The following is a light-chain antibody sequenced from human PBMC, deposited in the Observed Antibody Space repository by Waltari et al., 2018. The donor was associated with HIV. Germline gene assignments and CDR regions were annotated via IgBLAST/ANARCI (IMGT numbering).Light chain of an antibody. CDR2: EDN. CDR3: QSYDTTTPVV. J-gene: IGLJ2*01. CDR1: IASSY. V-gene: IGLV6-57*01. Sequence: NFMLTQPHSVSESPGKTVSIASSYVQWYQQRPGSSPTAVIFEDNQRPSGVPERFSGSIDSSSNSASLTISGLKTEDEADYYCQSYDTTTPVVFGGGTRLTVL.